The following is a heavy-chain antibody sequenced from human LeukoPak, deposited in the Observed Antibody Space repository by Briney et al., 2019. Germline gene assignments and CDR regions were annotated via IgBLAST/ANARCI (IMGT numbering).Heavy chain of an antibody. CDR3: ARDADDAFDI. CDR1: GFTFDDYA. V-gene: IGHV3-9*01. J-gene: IGHJ3*02. Sequence: GGSLRLSCAASGFTFDDYAMHWVRQAPGKGLEWVSGISWNSGSIGYADSVKGRFTISRDNSKNTLYLQMNSLRAEDTAVYYCARDADDAFDIWGQGTMVTVSS. CDR2: ISWNSGSI.